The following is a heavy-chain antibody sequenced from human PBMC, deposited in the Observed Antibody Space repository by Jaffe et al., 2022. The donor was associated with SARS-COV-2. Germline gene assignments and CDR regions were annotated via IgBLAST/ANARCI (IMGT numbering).Heavy chain of an antibody. CDR2: INHSGST. CDR1: GGSFSGYY. CDR3: ASDSSGYYWHYYYGMDV. D-gene: IGHD3-22*01. V-gene: IGHV4-34*01. Sequence: QVQLQQWGAGLLKPSETLSLTCAVYGGSFSGYYWSWIRQPPGKGLEWIGEINHSGSTNYNPSLKSRVTISVDTSKNQFSLKLSSVTAADTAVYYCASDSSGYYWHYYYGMDVWGQGTTVTVSS. J-gene: IGHJ6*02.